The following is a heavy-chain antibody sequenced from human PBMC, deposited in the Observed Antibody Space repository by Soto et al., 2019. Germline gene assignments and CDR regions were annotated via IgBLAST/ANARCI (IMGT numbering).Heavy chain of an antibody. J-gene: IGHJ4*02. D-gene: IGHD3-16*01. CDR2: ISDDGSKE. V-gene: IGHV3-30*03. CDR1: GFPFSSYG. Sequence: QVQLVESGGGVVQPGRTLRLSCAASGFPFSSYGMHWVRQVPGKGLEWAAVISDDGSKEWYVDSVKGRFIISRDNSENTLALQMRSRRAEDTAVCYCAIDLSSVSHHEGADSWGQGNRVTVSS. CDR3: AIDLSSVSHHEGADS.